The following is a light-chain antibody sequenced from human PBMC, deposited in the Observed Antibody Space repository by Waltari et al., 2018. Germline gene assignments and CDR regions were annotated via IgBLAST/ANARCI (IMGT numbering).Light chain of an antibody. Sequence: EIQMTLSPSSVSASAGDTVTISCRASQDISTWVAWYQQRPGRAPKLLIYHASSLQSGVPSRFSGSGSGTDFTLTISGLQPEDFGSYYCQQGDSFPPTFGLGTKVEV. V-gene: IGKV1-12*01. CDR2: HAS. CDR1: QDISTW. J-gene: IGKJ1*01. CDR3: QQGDSFPPT.